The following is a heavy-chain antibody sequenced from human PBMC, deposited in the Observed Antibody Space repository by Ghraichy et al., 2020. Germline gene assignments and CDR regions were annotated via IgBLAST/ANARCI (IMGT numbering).Heavy chain of an antibody. CDR3: ASSPKTPRQQQLIYYYYYGMDV. CDR2: ISSSGSTI. J-gene: IGHJ6*02. Sequence: GESLNISCAASGFTFSSYEMNWVRQAPGKGLEWVSYISSSGSTIYYADSVKGRFTISRDNAKNSLYLQMNSLRAEDTAVYYCASSPKTPRQQQLIYYYYYGMDVWGQGTTVTVSS. CDR1: GFTFSSYE. V-gene: IGHV3-48*03. D-gene: IGHD6-13*01.